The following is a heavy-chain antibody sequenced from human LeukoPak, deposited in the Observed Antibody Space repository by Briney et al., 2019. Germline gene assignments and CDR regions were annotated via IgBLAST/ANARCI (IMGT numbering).Heavy chain of an antibody. CDR1: GFTFSSYA. Sequence: GGSLRLSCAASGFTFSSYAMHWVRQAPGKGLEWVAVISYDGSNKYYADSVKGRFTISRDNSKNTLYLQMNSLRAEDTAVYYCARDQKPFVGDDDFGAFDIWGQGTMVTVSS. CDR3: ARDQKPFVGDDDFGAFDI. CDR2: ISYDGSNK. V-gene: IGHV3-30-3*01. J-gene: IGHJ3*02. D-gene: IGHD3-16*01.